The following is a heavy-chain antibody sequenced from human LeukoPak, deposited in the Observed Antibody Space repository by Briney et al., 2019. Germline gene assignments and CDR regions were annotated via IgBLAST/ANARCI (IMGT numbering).Heavy chain of an antibody. V-gene: IGHV3-53*01. CDR2: IYGGGST. CDR1: GFTVSNDY. J-gene: IGHJ4*02. D-gene: IGHD6-6*01. CDR3: TRLLPSSHHFFDS. Sequence: PGGSLRLSCAVSGFTVSNDYMSWVRQAPGQGLEWVSVIYGGGSTYYAAPVLGRFTISRDNSENTLYLQMDSLRDEDTAVYYCTRLLPSSHHFFDSWGQGTLVTVSS.